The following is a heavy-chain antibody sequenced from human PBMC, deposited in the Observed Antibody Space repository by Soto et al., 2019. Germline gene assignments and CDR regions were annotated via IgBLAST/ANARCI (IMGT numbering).Heavy chain of an antibody. Sequence: EVQLVESGGGSVETGGSLRLSCAASGFTFDNAWMIWVRQAPGKGLEWVGRIKSRAYVGTTEYAPPVKGRFTISRDDSKNSLSLQMNSLKAEDTGMYFCAADVPSQGRGEFDYWGQGALVTVSS. D-gene: IGHD5-12*01. V-gene: IGHV3-15*07. J-gene: IGHJ4*02. CDR3: AADVPSQGRGEFDY. CDR2: IKSRAYVGTT. CDR1: GFTFDNAW.